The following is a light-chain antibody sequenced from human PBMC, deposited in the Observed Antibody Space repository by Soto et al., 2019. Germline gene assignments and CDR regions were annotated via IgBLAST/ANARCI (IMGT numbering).Light chain of an antibody. CDR2: END. Sequence: QSVLTQPPSVSAAPGQKVTISCSGSSSDIGSNYASWYQQLPGTAPKLLIYENDKRPSGIPDRISGSKPGTAATLAITGLQTGDEADYYCATWDSSLSVGVFGGGTKLTVL. CDR1: SSDIGSNY. CDR3: ATWDSSLSVGV. V-gene: IGLV1-51*01. J-gene: IGLJ2*01.